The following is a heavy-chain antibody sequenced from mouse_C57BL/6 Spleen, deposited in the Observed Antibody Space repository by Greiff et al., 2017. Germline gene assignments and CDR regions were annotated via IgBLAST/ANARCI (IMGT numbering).Heavy chain of an antibody. CDR3: ARLGAVGAMDY. CDR2: ISSGGSYT. Sequence: EVQLQESGGDLVKPGGSLKLSCAASGFTFSSYGMSWVRQTPDKRLEWVATISSGGSYTYYPDSVKGRFTISRDNAKNTLYLQMSSLKSEDTAMYYCARLGAVGAMDYWGQGTSVTVSS. CDR1: GFTFSSYG. J-gene: IGHJ4*01. D-gene: IGHD1-1*01. V-gene: IGHV5-6*01.